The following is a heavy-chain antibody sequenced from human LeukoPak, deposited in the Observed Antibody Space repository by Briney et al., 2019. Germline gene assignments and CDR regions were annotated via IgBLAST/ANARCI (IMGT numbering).Heavy chain of an antibody. CDR2: INSDGSST. CDR1: GFTFSSYA. J-gene: IGHJ6*02. CDR3: ARAYYGMDV. Sequence: GGSLRLSCAASGFTFSSYAMSWVRQAPGKGLVWVPRINSDGSSTSYADSVKGRFTISRDNAKNTLYLQMNSLRAEDTAVYYCARAYYGMDVWGQGTTVTVSS. V-gene: IGHV3-74*01.